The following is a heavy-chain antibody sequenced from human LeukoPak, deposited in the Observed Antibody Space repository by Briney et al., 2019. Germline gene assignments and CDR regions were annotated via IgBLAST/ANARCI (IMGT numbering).Heavy chain of an antibody. J-gene: IGHJ4*02. V-gene: IGHV4-59*08. CDR1: GGSISSYY. CDR2: IYYSGST. Sequence: SETLSLTCTVSGGSISSYYWNWIRQPPGKGLEWIGYIYYSGSTNYNPSLKSRVTISVDTSKNQFSLKLSSVTAADTAVYYCATWKIAAADNYFDYWGQGTLVTVSS. CDR3: ATWKIAAADNYFDY. D-gene: IGHD6-13*01.